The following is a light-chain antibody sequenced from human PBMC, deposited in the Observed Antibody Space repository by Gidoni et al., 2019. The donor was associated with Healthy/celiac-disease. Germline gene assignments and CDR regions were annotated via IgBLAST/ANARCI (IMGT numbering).Light chain of an antibody. CDR1: SSDVGSYNL. Sequence: QSALTQPASVSGSPGQSITISCTGTSSDVGSYNLVPWYQQHPGKAPKLMIHEVSKRPSGISNRFSGSKSGNTASLTISGLQAEDEADYYCCSYAGSSTYVFGTGTKVTVL. CDR3: CSYAGSSTYV. J-gene: IGLJ1*01. CDR2: EVS. V-gene: IGLV2-23*02.